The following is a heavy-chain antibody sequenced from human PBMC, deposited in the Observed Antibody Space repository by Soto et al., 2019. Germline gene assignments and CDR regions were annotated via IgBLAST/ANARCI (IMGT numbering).Heavy chain of an antibody. CDR3: ARARYQLLHPYYYGMDV. Sequence: QVQLQESGPGLVKPSETLSLTCTVSGGSISSYYLSWIRQSPGKGLEWIGYIHYSGSTKSNPSLKSRVTISVDTSRNQVSLKLSSVTAADSAVYFCARARYQLLHPYYYGMDVWGQGTTVTVSS. CDR1: GGSISSYY. CDR2: IHYSGST. J-gene: IGHJ6*02. D-gene: IGHD2-2*01. V-gene: IGHV4-59*01.